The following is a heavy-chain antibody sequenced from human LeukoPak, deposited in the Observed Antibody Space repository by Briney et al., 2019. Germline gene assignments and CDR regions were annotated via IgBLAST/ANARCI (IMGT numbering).Heavy chain of an antibody. CDR2: IYTSGSI. CDR1: GGSINNYY. CDR3: ARGTTYYYDSSGYYYDY. V-gene: IGHV4-4*07. J-gene: IGHJ4*02. Sequence: PSETLSLTCTVSGGSINNYYWSWIRQPAGKGLEWIGRIYTSGSINYNPSIKSRVTMSVDTSLNQFSLKLSSVTAADTAVYYCARGTTYYYDSSGYYYDYWGQGTLVTVSS. D-gene: IGHD3-22*01.